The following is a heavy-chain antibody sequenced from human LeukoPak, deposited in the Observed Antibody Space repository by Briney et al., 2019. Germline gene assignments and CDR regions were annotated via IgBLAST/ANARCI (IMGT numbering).Heavy chain of an antibody. V-gene: IGHV3-9*01. J-gene: IGHJ5*02. D-gene: IGHD3-16*02. Sequence: GGSLRLSCAASGFTFDDYAMPWVRQAPGKGLEWVSGISWNSGSIGYAVSVKGRFTISRDNAKNSLYLQMNSLRAEDTAVYYCARVPGNDYVWGSYRYNWFDPWGQGTLVTVSS. CDR3: ARVPGNDYVWGSYRYNWFDP. CDR1: GFTFDDYA. CDR2: ISWNSGSI.